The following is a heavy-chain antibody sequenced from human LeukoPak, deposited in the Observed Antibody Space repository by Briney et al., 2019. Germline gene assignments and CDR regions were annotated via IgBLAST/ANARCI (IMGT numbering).Heavy chain of an antibody. D-gene: IGHD6-13*01. J-gene: IGHJ4*02. CDR2: ISGSGGST. Sequence: PGGSLRLSCAASGFTFSSYGMNWVRQAPGKGLEWVSAISGSGGSTYYADSVKGRFTISRDNSKNTLYLQMNSLRAEDTAVYYCASKSLTGSWAIDYWGQGTLVTVSS. CDR3: ASKSLTGSWAIDY. CDR1: GFTFSSYG. V-gene: IGHV3-23*01.